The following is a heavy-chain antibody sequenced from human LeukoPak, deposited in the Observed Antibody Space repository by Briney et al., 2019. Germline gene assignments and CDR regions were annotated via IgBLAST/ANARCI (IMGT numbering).Heavy chain of an antibody. D-gene: IGHD4-23*01. Sequence: SETLSLTCTVSGGSISSSSYYWGWIRQPPWKGLEWIGSIYYSGTTYYNPSLKSRVTISVDTSKNQFSLKLSSVTAADTAVYYCARDPGGNANFDYWGQGTLVTASS. V-gene: IGHV4-39*07. CDR2: IYYSGTT. J-gene: IGHJ4*02. CDR1: GGSISSSSYY. CDR3: ARDPGGNANFDY.